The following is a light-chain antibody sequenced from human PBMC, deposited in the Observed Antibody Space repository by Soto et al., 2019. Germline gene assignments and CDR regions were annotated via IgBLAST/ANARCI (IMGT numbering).Light chain of an antibody. CDR1: QSVSSN. CDR3: HHYNDWPRT. V-gene: IGKV3-15*01. Sequence: EIVMTQSLATLSVSPGERVTLSCRASQSVSSNLAWYQQKPGQAPRLLIYGASTRATGIPARFSGSGSGTEFTLTISSLQSEDFAVYYCHHYNDWPRTFGQGTKVDIK. CDR2: GAS. J-gene: IGKJ1*01.